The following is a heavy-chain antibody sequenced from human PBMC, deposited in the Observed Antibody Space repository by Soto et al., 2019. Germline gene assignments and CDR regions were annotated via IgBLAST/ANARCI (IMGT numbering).Heavy chain of an antibody. J-gene: IGHJ2*01. D-gene: IGHD3-16*01. Sequence: QVQLVQSGAEVKKPGSSVKVSCRASGGTFSSHAISWVRQAPGQGLECMGGIIPIFAAPKYAQKFQGRVTITADESTTTAYMELSSLRSDDTAVYYCAKDSRGRHYPGEWYFDIWGRGTLVTVSS. CDR2: IIPIFAAP. CDR1: GGTFSSHA. V-gene: IGHV1-69*01. CDR3: AKDSRGRHYPGEWYFDI.